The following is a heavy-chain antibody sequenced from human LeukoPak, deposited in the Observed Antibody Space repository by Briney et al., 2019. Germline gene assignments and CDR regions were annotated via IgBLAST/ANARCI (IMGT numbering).Heavy chain of an antibody. Sequence: NPGGSLRLSCAASGFTFSSYAMSWVRQPPGKGLEWIGSIYHSGSTYYNPSLKSRVTISVDTSKNQFSLKLSSVTAADTAVYYCARVDVVVPAAYNFDYWGQGTLVTVSS. D-gene: IGHD2-2*01. CDR3: ARVDVVVPAAYNFDY. CDR2: IYHSGST. CDR1: GFTFSSYA. V-gene: IGHV4-38-2*01. J-gene: IGHJ4*02.